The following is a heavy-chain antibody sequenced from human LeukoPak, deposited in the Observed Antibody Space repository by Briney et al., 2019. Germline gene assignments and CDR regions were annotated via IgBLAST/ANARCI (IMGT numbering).Heavy chain of an antibody. CDR3: AREGGFFRPPDY. CDR1: GGSVTSTNW. CDR2: VRLEGKT. V-gene: IGHV4-4*02. J-gene: IGHJ4*02. Sequence: PSGTLSLTCVVSGGSVTSTNWWTGVRQPPGKGLEGIGEVRLEGKTNYNPSLESRLTISVDLSENHISLRLTSVTAADTAVYYCAREGGFFRPPDYSGQGTLVTVSS. D-gene: IGHD3-3*01.